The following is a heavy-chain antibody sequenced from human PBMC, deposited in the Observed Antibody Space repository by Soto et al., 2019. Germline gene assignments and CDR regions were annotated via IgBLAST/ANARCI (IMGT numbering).Heavy chain of an antibody. CDR1: GYTFTSYD. J-gene: IGHJ4*02. D-gene: IGHD3-3*01. Sequence: ASVKVSCKASGYTFTSYDIDWVRQATGQGLEWMGWMNPNSGNTGYAQKFQGRVTMTRNTSISTAYMELSSLRSEDTAVYYCAKIDFWSGYYTFDYWGQGTLVTVSS. CDR3: AKIDFWSGYYTFDY. CDR2: MNPNSGNT. V-gene: IGHV1-8*01.